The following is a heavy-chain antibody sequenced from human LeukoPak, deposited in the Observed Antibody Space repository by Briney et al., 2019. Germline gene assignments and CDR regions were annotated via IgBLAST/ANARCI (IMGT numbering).Heavy chain of an antibody. V-gene: IGHV4-59*01. CDR2: IYYSEST. CDR1: GGSISSYY. CDR3: TTGNAFDI. D-gene: IGHD4-17*01. Sequence: PSETLSLTCTVSGGSISSYYWSWIRQPPGKGLEWIGYIYYSESTNYNPSLKSRVTISVDTSKNQFSLKLSSVTAADTAVYYCTTGNAFDIWGQGTMVTVSS. J-gene: IGHJ3*02.